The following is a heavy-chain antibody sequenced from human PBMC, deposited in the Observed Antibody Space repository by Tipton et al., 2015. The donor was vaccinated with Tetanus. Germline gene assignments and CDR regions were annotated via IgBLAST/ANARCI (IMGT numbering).Heavy chain of an antibody. CDR1: GGSFSAYY. Sequence: TLSLTCAVYGGSFSAYYWSWIRQSPGKRLEWIGNIYYSGDTAYNPSLQSRATIYLDTAKKHFSLRLSSVTAADTAVYYCARVKGTYNLYGLDVWGQGTTVTVAS. V-gene: IGHV4-59*01. J-gene: IGHJ6*02. CDR2: IYYSGDT. D-gene: IGHD1-1*01. CDR3: ARVKGTYNLYGLDV.